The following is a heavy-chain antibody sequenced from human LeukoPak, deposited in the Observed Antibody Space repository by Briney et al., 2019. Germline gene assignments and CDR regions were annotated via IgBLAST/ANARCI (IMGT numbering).Heavy chain of an antibody. D-gene: IGHD1-1*01. CDR3: ASGDNDPLFDY. J-gene: IGHJ4*02. CDR1: GGSISSGGYY. CDR2: IYYSGST. V-gene: IGHV4-31*03. Sequence: SETLSLTCTVSGGSISSGGYYWSWIRHHPGKGLEWIGSIYYSGSTNYNPSLQGRVTISLDTSRNQFSLKLSSVTAADTAVYYCASGDNDPLFDYWGQGTLVTVSS.